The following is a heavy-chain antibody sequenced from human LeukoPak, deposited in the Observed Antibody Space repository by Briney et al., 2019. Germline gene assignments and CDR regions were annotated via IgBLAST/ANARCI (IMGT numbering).Heavy chain of an antibody. CDR2: ISSSSSTI. Sequence: GGSLRLSCAASGFTFSSYSMNWVRQAPGKGLEWVSYISSSSSTIYYADSVKGRFTISRDNAKNSLYLQMNSLRAEDTAVYYCARGRPYQLLARPEQDWFDPWGQGTLVTVSS. D-gene: IGHD2-2*01. CDR1: GFTFSSYS. CDR3: ARGRPYQLLARPEQDWFDP. J-gene: IGHJ5*02. V-gene: IGHV3-48*01.